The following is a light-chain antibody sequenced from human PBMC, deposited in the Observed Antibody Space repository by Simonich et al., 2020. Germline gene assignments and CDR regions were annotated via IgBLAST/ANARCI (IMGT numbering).Light chain of an antibody. CDR2: WAS. J-gene: IGKJ4*01. CDR3: QQYYSTPPT. CDR1: QSVLYSSNNKNY. Sequence: DIVMTQSPDSLAVSPGERATINCKSSQSVLYSSNNKNYLAWYQQKPGQPPKLRINWASTRESGVPDRFSGSGSGTDFTLTISSLQAEDVAVYYCQQYYSTPPTFGGGTKVEIK. V-gene: IGKV4-1*01.